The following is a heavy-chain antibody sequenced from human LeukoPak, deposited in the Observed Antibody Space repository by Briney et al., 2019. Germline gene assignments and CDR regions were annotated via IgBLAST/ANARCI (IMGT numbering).Heavy chain of an antibody. V-gene: IGHV3-48*03. CDR3: ARSLGPTRPFDY. CDR1: GFTFSSYE. D-gene: IGHD5-24*01. CDR2: ISSRGNTI. Sequence: WGSLRLSCAASGFTFSSYEMNWVRQAPGKGLEWVSYISSRGNTIYYADSVKGRFTISRDNAKISLYLQMNSLRVEDTAIYYCARSLGPTRPFDYWGQGTVLLVSS. J-gene: IGHJ4*02.